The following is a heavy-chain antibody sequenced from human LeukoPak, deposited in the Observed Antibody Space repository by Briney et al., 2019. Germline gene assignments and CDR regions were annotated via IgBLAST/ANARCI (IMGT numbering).Heavy chain of an antibody. Sequence: GGSLRLSCAASGFTFSSYSMNWVRQAPGKGLEWVSYISSSSSTIYYADSVKGRFTISRDNAKNSLYLQMNSLRAEDTAVYYCAGLPAYYYDTSGFYFDYWGQGTLVAVSS. D-gene: IGHD3-22*01. CDR2: ISSSSSTI. CDR3: AGLPAYYYDTSGFYFDY. CDR1: GFTFSSYS. J-gene: IGHJ4*02. V-gene: IGHV3-48*01.